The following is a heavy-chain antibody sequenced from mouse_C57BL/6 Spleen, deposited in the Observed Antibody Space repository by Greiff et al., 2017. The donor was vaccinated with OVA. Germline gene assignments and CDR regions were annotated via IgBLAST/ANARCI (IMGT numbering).Heavy chain of an antibody. CDR1: GYTFTSYW. CDR2: IYPGSGST. D-gene: IGHD2-1*01. CDR3: ARGEGNYYGNYEPVAY. V-gene: IGHV1-55*01. Sequence: VQLQQPGAELVKPGASVKMSCKASGYTFTSYWITWVKQRPGQGLEWIGDIYPGSGSTNYNEKFKSKATLTVDTSSSTAYMQLSSLTSEDSAVYYCARGEGNYYGNYEPVAYWGQGTLVTVSA. J-gene: IGHJ3*01.